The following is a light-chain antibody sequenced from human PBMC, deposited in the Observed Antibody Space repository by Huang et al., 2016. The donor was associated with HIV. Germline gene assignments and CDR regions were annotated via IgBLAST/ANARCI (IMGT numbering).Light chain of an antibody. CDR3: QQYNNWPPIT. V-gene: IGKV3-15*01. Sequence: EIVMTQSPATLSVSPGEGATLSCRASQSVSSNLAWYQQKPGQAPRLLIYGAATRATGIQARFSGSGSGTEFTLTISSLQSEDFAVYYCQQYNNWPPITFGQGTRLEIK. J-gene: IGKJ5*01. CDR1: QSVSSN. CDR2: GAA.